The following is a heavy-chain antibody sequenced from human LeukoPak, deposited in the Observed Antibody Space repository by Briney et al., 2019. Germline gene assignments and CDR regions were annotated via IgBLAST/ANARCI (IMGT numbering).Heavy chain of an antibody. CDR2: ISGYTGNS. D-gene: IGHD5-12*01. J-gene: IGHJ4*02. CDR1: GYLFTSHG. CDR3: ARGANGGYGFDY. Sequence: ASVKVSCKSSGYLFTSHGITWVRQAPGQGLEWMGWISGYTGNSNYAQKFQGRVTMTTETSTNTVYMELRSLTSDDTAVYYCARGANGGYGFDYWGQGTVVTVSS. V-gene: IGHV1-18*01.